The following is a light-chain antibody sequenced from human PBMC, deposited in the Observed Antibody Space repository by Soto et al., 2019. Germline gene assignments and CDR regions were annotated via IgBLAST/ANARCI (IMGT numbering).Light chain of an antibody. V-gene: IGKV4-1*01. Sequence: DIVMTQSPDSLAVSLGERATINCKSRQSVLYNANNRNYLAWYQQKPGQPPKLLIYCASTRESGVPDRFSGSGYGTDFTLNITSLQAEDVAVYYCQQYYSMPYTFGQGTKLEIK. CDR1: QSVLYNANNRNY. CDR3: QQYYSMPYT. CDR2: CAS. J-gene: IGKJ2*01.